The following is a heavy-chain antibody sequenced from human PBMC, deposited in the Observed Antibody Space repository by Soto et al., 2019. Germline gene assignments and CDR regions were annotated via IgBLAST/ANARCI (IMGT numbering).Heavy chain of an antibody. Sequence: QVQLVQSGAEEKKPGASVKVSCKASGYTFTGYAMHWVRQAPGQRLEWMGWINAGNGNTVYSQKFQGRVTITRDTSASTAYMELSSLRSEDRDVYYYARAVAVPPDLGYWGQGTLFTVS. CDR2: INAGNGNT. CDR3: ARAVAVPPDLGY. CDR1: GYTFTGYA. D-gene: IGHD6-19*01. J-gene: IGHJ4*02. V-gene: IGHV1-3*05.